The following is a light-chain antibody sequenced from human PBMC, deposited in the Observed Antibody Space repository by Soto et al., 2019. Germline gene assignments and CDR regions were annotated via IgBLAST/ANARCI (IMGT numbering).Light chain of an antibody. Sequence: IVMTQSPDTLSMSPGERATLSCRASQSINSNLAWYQQKPGLAPRLLIFGASTRATNIPARFSGSGSGTEFTLTISSLQSEDFAVYYCQQYNYWPSRTFGQGTKVEIK. CDR3: QQYNYWPSRT. CDR1: QSINSN. V-gene: IGKV3-15*01. J-gene: IGKJ1*01. CDR2: GAS.